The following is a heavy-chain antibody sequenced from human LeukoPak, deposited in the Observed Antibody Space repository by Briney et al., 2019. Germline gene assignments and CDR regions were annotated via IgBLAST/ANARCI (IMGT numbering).Heavy chain of an antibody. J-gene: IGHJ4*02. CDR3: AKDRLVAGGIFDY. CDR2: IRYDGSNK. D-gene: IGHD2-15*01. V-gene: IGHV3-30*02. CDR1: GFTFSSYG. Sequence: GGSLRLSCAASGFTFSSYGMHWVRQAPGKGLEWVAFIRYDGSNKYYADSVKGRFTISRDNSKNTLYLQMNSLRAEDTAVYYCAKDRLVAGGIFDYWGQGTLVTVSS.